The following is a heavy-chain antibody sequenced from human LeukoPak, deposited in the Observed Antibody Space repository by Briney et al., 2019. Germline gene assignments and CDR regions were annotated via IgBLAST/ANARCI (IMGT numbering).Heavy chain of an antibody. D-gene: IGHD3-22*01. CDR3: ASGPYYYDSSGYHDY. CDR1: GGTFSNYA. Sequence: SVKVSCKASGGTFSNYAINWVRQAPGQGLEWMGGIIAIFGTTNYAQKFQGRVTIIADESTSTAYMELSSLRSEDTAVYYCASGPYYYDSSGYHDYWGQGTLVTVSS. CDR2: IIAIFGTT. V-gene: IGHV1-69*13. J-gene: IGHJ4*02.